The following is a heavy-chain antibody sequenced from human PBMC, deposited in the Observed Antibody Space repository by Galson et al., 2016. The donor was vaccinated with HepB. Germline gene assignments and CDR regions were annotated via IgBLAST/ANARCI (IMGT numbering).Heavy chain of an antibody. CDR2: DSMDGRRK. CDR1: GFTFSNYG. CDR3: ERRHEYCPPVGCSVDY. D-gene: IGHD1-26*01. V-gene: IGHV3-30*03. Sequence: SLRLSCAASGFTFSNYGMHWVRQAPGKGLEWVAADSMDGRRKFYADSLKGRFTISRDNSNSMLFLQMSSLRADDSAVYYCERRHEYCPPVGCSVDYWGQGTMVSVSS. J-gene: IGHJ4*02.